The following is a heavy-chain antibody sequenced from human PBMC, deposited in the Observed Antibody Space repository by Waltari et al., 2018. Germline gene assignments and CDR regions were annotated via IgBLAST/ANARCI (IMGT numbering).Heavy chain of an antibody. CDR1: GFTFGYSE. J-gene: IGHJ2*01. CDR2: IGPSGSDI. Sequence: EVQLVESGGGLVQPGGSLRLSCTGSGFTFGYSEFNWVRQAPGKRLEWISYIGPSGSDIYYADSVKGRFTISRDNAKNSLYLEMDSLRAEDTAVYFCARVAVTGSYYWYFDLWGRGTTLTVSS. D-gene: IGHD1-26*01. CDR3: ARVAVTGSYYWYFDL. V-gene: IGHV3-48*03.